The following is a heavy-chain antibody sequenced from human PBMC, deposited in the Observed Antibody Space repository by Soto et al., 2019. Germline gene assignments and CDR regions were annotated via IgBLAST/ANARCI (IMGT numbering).Heavy chain of an antibody. CDR1: GFTLSNYG. J-gene: IGHJ4*02. Sequence: EVRLLESGGGLVQPGGSLRLSCEGSGFTLSNYGMDWVRQAPGKGLEWISFISGAGDTTYYADSVKGRFIISRDNSKNTLYLQMNSLRAEDTAIYYCAKGFTQSNVWRAYRHKTHFDYWGQGALVTVTS. D-gene: IGHD3-16*02. V-gene: IGHV3-23*01. CDR2: ISGAGDTT. CDR3: AKGFTQSNVWRAYRHKTHFDY.